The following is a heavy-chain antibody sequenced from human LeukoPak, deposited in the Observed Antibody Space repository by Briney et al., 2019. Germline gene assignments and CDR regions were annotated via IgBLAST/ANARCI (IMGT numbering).Heavy chain of an antibody. J-gene: IGHJ5*02. CDR2: VYTSGST. D-gene: IGHD3-9*01. Sequence: SSETLSLTCTVSGGSISIYYWSWIRQPAEKGLEWIGRVYTSGSTNYNPSLKSRVTMSVDTSKNQFSLKLSSVTAADTAVYYCAREQGDILTGYSDPWGQGTLVTVSS. V-gene: IGHV4-4*07. CDR3: AREQGDILTGYSDP. CDR1: GGSISIYY.